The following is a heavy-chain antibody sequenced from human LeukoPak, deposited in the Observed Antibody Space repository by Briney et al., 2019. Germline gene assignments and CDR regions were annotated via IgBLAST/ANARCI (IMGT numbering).Heavy chain of an antibody. CDR3: AKSPGRYYYDSSGYYCYFDY. J-gene: IGHJ4*02. V-gene: IGHV3-23*01. Sequence: GGSLRLSCAASGFTFSSYAMSWVRQAPGKGLEWVSAISGSGGSTYYADFVKGRFTISRDNSKNTLYLQMNSLRAEDTAVYYCAKSPGRYYYDSSGYYCYFDYWGQGTLVPVSS. CDR1: GFTFSSYA. D-gene: IGHD3-22*01. CDR2: ISGSGGST.